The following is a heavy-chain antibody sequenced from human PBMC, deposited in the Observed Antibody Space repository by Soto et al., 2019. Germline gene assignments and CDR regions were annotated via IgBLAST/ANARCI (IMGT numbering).Heavy chain of an antibody. V-gene: IGHV4-39*01. CDR2: IYYSGST. D-gene: IGHD1-1*01. CDR1: GGSISSSSYY. CDR3: ARETGSAVHYYYGMDV. Sequence: SETLSLTCTVSGGSISSSSYYWGWIRQPPGKGLEWIGSIYYSGSTYYNPSLKSRVTISVDTSKNQFSLKLSSVTAADTAVYYCARETGSAVHYYYGMDVWGQGTTVTVSS. J-gene: IGHJ6*02.